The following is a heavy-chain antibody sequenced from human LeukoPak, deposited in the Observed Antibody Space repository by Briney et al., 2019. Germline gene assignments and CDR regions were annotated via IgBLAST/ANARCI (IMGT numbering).Heavy chain of an antibody. CDR3: GKDPNGDYIGAFDF. V-gene: IGHV3-23*01. J-gene: IGHJ3*01. CDR1: GITFRNYA. D-gene: IGHD4-17*01. CDR2: ITGSGDTR. Sequence: PGVSLRLSCVASGITFRNYAVTWVRQAPGKGLEWVSSITGSGDTRRYADSVKGRFTISRDNSVDTLYLQMNSLSAEDTAIYYCGKDPNGDYIGAFDFWGRGTMVTVSS.